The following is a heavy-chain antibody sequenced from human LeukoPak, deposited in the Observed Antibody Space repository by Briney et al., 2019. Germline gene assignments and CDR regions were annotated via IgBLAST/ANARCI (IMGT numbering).Heavy chain of an antibody. Sequence: GASVKVSCKASGYTFTSYGISWVRQAPGQGLEWMGWISAYNGNTNYAQKLQGRVTMTTDTSTSKAYMELRSLRSDDTAVYYCARDGKWELLGPGNIDYWGQGTLVTVSS. CDR3: ARDGKWELLGPGNIDY. CDR1: GYTFTSYG. CDR2: ISAYNGNT. V-gene: IGHV1-18*01. D-gene: IGHD1-26*01. J-gene: IGHJ4*02.